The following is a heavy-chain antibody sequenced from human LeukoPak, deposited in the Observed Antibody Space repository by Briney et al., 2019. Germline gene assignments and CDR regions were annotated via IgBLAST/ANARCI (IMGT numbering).Heavy chain of an antibody. CDR1: GSIFRNYW. D-gene: IGHD3-10*01. CDR3: LSGSGH. Sequence: GGSLRLSCAAAGSIFRNYWMGWVRQAPGKGLVWVANINEDGSVKYYVDSVKGRFIISRDNAKNSLYLQMNILRAEDTAVFYCLSGSGHCGQGSLVTVSS. CDR2: INEDGSVK. J-gene: IGHJ4*02. V-gene: IGHV3-7*01.